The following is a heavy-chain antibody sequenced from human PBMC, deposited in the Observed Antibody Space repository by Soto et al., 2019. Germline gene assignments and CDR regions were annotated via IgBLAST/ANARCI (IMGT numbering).Heavy chain of an antibody. J-gene: IGHJ6*02. D-gene: IGHD3-22*01. Sequence: QVQLVRSGAEVKKPGSSVKVSCKASGGTFSSYAISWVRQAPGQGLEWMGGIIPIFDTADYAQKFQGRVTITADESTNTAYMELSSLRSEDTAVYYCAGHSSGVPGYYYGMDVWGQGTTVTVSS. CDR3: AGHSSGVPGYYYGMDV. V-gene: IGHV1-69*12. CDR2: IIPIFDTA. CDR1: GGTFSSYA.